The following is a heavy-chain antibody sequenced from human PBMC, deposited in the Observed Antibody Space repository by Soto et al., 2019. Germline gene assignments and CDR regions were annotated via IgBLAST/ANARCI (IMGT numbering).Heavy chain of an antibody. D-gene: IGHD2-2*01. CDR3: ARGNGLVVPATTHDY. J-gene: IGHJ4*02. CDR2: ISGYNGNT. CDR1: GYTFTSYG. Sequence: QGQLVQSGAEVKKPGASVTVSCKASGYTFTSYGINWVRQAPGQGLAWMGWISGYNGNTNYAQKLQGRVTMTTDTSTSTAYMERRSLRSDDTAVYYCARGNGLVVPATTHDYWGQGTLVTVSS. V-gene: IGHV1-18*01.